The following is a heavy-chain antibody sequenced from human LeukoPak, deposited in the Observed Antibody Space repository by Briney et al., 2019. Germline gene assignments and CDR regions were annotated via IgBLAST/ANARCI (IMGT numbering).Heavy chain of an antibody. D-gene: IGHD5-18*01. CDR3: AMALRGYSYGHDAFDI. CDR1: GYTFTGYY. V-gene: IGHV1-2*02. CDR2: INPNSGGT. Sequence: ASVKVSCKASGYTFTGYYMHWVRQAPGQGLEWMGWINPNSGGTNYAQKFQGRVTMTRDTSISTAYMELSRLRSDDTAVYYCAMALRGYSYGHDAFDIWGQGTMVTVSS. J-gene: IGHJ3*02.